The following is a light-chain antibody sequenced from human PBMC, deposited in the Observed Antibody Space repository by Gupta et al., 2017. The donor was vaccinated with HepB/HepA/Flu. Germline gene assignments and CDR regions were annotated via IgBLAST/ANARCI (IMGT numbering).Light chain of an antibody. CDR2: AAS. J-gene: IGKJ3*01. Sequence: DSQMAQSPPSLSASVGDRVTITCRASQSISRFLNWYQQKPGKAPKLLIFAASSLQSGVPSRFSGNTSGTDFTLTINKLQPAALATYYCQQSDSALHTYSHGTKMDIK. CDR1: QSISRF. V-gene: IGKV1-39*01. CDR3: QQSDSALHT.